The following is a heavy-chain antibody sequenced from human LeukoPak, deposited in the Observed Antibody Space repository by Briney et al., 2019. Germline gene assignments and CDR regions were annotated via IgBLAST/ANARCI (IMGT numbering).Heavy chain of an antibody. CDR3: ARALMYYDILTGRDVFDI. V-gene: IGHV3-53*01. CDR2: IYTGGDT. Sequence: GGSLRLSCAASGFTVSSNYMGWVRQAPGKGLEWVSVIYTGGDTYYADSVRGRFTISRDNSKNTLYLQMNSLRAEDTAVYYCARALMYYDILTGRDVFDIWGQGTMVTVSS. J-gene: IGHJ3*02. D-gene: IGHD3-9*01. CDR1: GFTVSSNY.